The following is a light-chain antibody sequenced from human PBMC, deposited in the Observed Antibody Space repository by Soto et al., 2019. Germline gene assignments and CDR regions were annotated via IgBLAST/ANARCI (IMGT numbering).Light chain of an antibody. CDR1: QSVSSY. V-gene: IGKV3-11*01. Sequence: EIVLTQSPATLSLSPGERATLSCRASQSVSSYLAWYQQKPGQAPRLLIYDASNRATGIPARFSGSGSRTDFTLTIRSLEPEDFAVYYGQQRSNWPPVTFGPGTKVDIK. CDR3: QQRSNWPPVT. CDR2: DAS. J-gene: IGKJ3*01.